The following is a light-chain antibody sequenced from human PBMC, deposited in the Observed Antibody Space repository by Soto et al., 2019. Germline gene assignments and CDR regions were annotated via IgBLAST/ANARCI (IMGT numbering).Light chain of an antibody. V-gene: IGLV2-14*01. J-gene: IGLJ3*02. CDR1: RSDVGGYNY. CDR2: EVS. Sequence: QSALTQPASVSGSPGQSITISCTGTRSDVGGYNYVSWYQQHPGNAPKLMIYEVSHRPSGVSNRFSGSKSGNTASLTISGLQAEDEADYYCSSYTNSRSRVFGGGTQLTVL. CDR3: SSYTNSRSRV.